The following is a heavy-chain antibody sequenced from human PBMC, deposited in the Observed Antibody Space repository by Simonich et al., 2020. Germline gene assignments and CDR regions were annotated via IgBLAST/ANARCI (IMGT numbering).Heavy chain of an antibody. J-gene: IGHJ4*02. CDR3: TRFDYYGSGSYYFDY. CDR1: GFTFSGSA. CDR2: IRSKANSYAT. Sequence: EVQLVESGGGLVQPGGSLKLSCAASGFTFSGSAMHWVRQASGKGLEWVGRIRSKANSYATAYAASVKGRFTISRDDSKNPAYLQMNSLKTEDTAVYYCTRFDYYGSGSYYFDYWGQGTLVTVSS. V-gene: IGHV3-73*02. D-gene: IGHD3-10*01.